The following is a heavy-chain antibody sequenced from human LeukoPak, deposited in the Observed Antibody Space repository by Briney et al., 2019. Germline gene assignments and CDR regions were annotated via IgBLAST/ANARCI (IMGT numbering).Heavy chain of an antibody. D-gene: IGHD1-26*01. CDR3: TRDSGTYNWLDP. J-gene: IGHJ5*02. V-gene: IGHV3-73*01. CDR2: MDKKLNGYLT. CDR1: GFTFSDSS. Sequence: GGSLRLSCAASGFTFSDSSIHWVRQASGKGLEWIGLMDKKLNGYLTAYSASVRGRFTISRDDSQNTAFLQMDSLTTGDTALYYCTRDSGTYNWLDPWGQGTLVTVSS.